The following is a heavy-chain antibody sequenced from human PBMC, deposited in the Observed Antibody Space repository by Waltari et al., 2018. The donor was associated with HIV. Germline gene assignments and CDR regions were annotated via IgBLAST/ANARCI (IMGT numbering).Heavy chain of an antibody. D-gene: IGHD2-2*01. J-gene: IGHJ5*02. Sequence: QVQLQESGPGLVKPSQTLSLTCTVSGGSISSGSYYWSWNREPAGKGLEWIGRIYTSGSTNYNPSLKSRVTISVDTSKNQFSLKLSSVTAADTAVYYCARTYCSSTSCYGGANWFDPWGQGTLVTVSS. CDR1: GGSISSGSYY. CDR3: ARTYCSSTSCYGGANWFDP. V-gene: IGHV4-61*02. CDR2: IYTSGST.